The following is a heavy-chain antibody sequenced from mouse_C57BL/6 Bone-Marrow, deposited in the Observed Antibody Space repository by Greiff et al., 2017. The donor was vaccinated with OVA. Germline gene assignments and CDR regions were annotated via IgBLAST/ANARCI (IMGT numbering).Heavy chain of an antibody. D-gene: IGHD1-1*01. CDR3: ARDYYYGSNWYFDV. CDR2: IDPSDSYT. Sequence: QVQLQQPGAELVKPGASVKLSCKASGYTFTSYWMQWVKQRPGQGLEWIGEIDPSDSYTNYNQKFKGKATLTVDTSSSTAYMQLSSLTSEDSAVYYCARDYYYGSNWYFDVWGTGTTVTGSS. J-gene: IGHJ1*03. V-gene: IGHV1-50*01. CDR1: GYTFTSYW.